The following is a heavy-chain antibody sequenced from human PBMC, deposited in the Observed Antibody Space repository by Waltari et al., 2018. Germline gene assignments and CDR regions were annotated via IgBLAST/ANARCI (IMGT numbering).Heavy chain of an antibody. Sequence: QVQLVESGGGVVQPGRSLRLSCAASGFTFSSYGMHWVRQAPGKGLGWVAVIWNEGSNQTYADSGKGRFTISRDNSKNTLYLQMNSLRAEDTAVYYCARGRFYNKPTNYYGMDVWGQGTTVTVSS. CDR2: IWNEGSNQ. J-gene: IGHJ6*02. V-gene: IGHV3-33*01. CDR1: GFTFSSYG. CDR3: ARGRFYNKPTNYYGMDV. D-gene: IGHD1-20*01.